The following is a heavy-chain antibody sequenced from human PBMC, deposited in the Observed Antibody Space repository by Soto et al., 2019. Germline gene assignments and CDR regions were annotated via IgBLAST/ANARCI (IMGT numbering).Heavy chain of an antibody. CDR2: IIPIFGTA. J-gene: IGHJ6*02. Sequence: QVQLVQSGAEVKKPGSSVKVSCKASGGTFSSYAISWVRQAPGQGLEWMGGIIPIFGTANYAQKFQGRVTMTADESTSTAYMELSSLRSEDTAVYYCARVVREYQNFNYYYYGMDVWGQGTTVTVSS. CDR1: GGTFSSYA. D-gene: IGHD2-2*01. V-gene: IGHV1-69*12. CDR3: ARVVREYQNFNYYYYGMDV.